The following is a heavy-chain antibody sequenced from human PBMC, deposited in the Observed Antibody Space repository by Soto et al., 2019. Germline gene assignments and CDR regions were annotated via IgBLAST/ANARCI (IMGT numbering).Heavy chain of an antibody. D-gene: IGHD2-15*01. Sequence: GASVKVSCKASGYTFTSYGISWVRQAPGRGLEWMGWISAYNGNTNYAQKLQGRVTMTTDTSKNQFSLKLSSVTAADTAVYYCARDRIGGMDVWGQGTTVTVSS. CDR3: ARDRIGGMDV. V-gene: IGHV1-18*01. J-gene: IGHJ6*02. CDR1: GYTFTSYG. CDR2: ISAYNGNT.